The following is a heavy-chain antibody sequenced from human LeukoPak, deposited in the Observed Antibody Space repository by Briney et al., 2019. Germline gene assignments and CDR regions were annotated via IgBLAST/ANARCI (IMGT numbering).Heavy chain of an antibody. J-gene: IGHJ4*02. CDR3: AKYTIFGVVIISFDY. Sequence: PGGSLRLSCAASGFTFSSYAMSWVRQAPGKGLEWVSAISGSGGSTYYADSVKGRFTISRDNSKNTLYLQMNSLRAEDTAVYYCAKYTIFGVVIISFDYWGQGTLVTVSS. CDR2: ISGSGGST. D-gene: IGHD3-3*01. CDR1: GFTFSSYA. V-gene: IGHV3-23*01.